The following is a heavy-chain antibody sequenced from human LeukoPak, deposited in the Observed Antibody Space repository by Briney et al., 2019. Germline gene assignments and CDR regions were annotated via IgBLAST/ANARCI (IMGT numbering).Heavy chain of an antibody. CDR1: GITVSSNY. V-gene: IGHV3-53*01. Sequence: PGGSLRLSCVVSGITVSSNYMTWVRQAPGKGLEWVSIVYSGGGSNYADSVKGRFTISRDSSKNTLYLQINSLRAEDTAVYYCARRFNIGWAFDYWGQGTLVTVSA. D-gene: IGHD6-19*01. CDR2: VYSGGGS. J-gene: IGHJ4*02. CDR3: ARRFNIGWAFDY.